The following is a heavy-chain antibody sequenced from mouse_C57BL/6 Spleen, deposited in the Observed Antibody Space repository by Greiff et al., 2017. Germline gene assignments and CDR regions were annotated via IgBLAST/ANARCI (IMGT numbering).Heavy chain of an antibody. CDR1: GFTFSDYY. CDR2: ISNGGGST. V-gene: IGHV5-12*01. CDR3: ARLTGTWDAMDY. J-gene: IGHJ4*01. D-gene: IGHD4-1*01. Sequence: DVKLVESGGGLVQPGGSLKLSCAASGFTFSDYYMYWVRQTPEKRLEWVAYISNGGGSTYYPDTVKGRFTISRDNAKNTLYLQMSRLKSEDTAMYYCARLTGTWDAMDYWGQGTSVTVSS.